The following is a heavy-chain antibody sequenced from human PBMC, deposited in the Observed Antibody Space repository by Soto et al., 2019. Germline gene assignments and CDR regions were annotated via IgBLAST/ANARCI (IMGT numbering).Heavy chain of an antibody. J-gene: IGHJ3*02. Sequence: SGPTLVNPTQTLTLTCTFSGFSLSTSGMCVSWIRQPPGKALEWLARIDWDDDKYYSTSLKTRLTISKDTSKNQVVLTMTNMDPVDTATYYCARIGIAVAGPHDAFDIWGQGTMVTVSS. V-gene: IGHV2-70*11. CDR1: GFSLSTSGMC. CDR2: IDWDDDK. D-gene: IGHD6-19*01. CDR3: ARIGIAVAGPHDAFDI.